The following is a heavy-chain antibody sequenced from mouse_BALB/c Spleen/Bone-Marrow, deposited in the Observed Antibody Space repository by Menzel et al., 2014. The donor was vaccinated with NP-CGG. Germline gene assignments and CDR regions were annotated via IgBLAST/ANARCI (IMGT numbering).Heavy chain of an antibody. Sequence: QVQLQQSGAELARPGASVKMSCKASGYTFTNYTMHWVKQRPGQGLEWIGYINPSSGYTNYNRKFKDTATLTADKSSSPAYMQLSSLTSADSAVYYCARGKTGFYGMDYWGQGASVTVSS. D-gene: IGHD4-1*01. CDR3: ARGKTGFYGMDY. J-gene: IGHJ4*01. CDR1: GYTFTNYT. CDR2: INPSSGYT. V-gene: IGHV1-4*01.